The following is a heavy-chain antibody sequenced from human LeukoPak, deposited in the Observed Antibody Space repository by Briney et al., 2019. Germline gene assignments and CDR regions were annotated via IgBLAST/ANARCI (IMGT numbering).Heavy chain of an antibody. CDR1: GFTFSDYY. CDR3: ARDQGSDYYDRSGYYGPPVY. J-gene: IGHJ4*02. Sequence: GGSLRLSCAASGFTFSDYYMSWIRQAPGKGLEWVSYISSSGSTIYYADSVKGRFTISRDNAKNSPYLQMNSLRAEDTAVYYCARDQGSDYYDRSGYYGPPVYWGQGTLVTVSS. V-gene: IGHV3-11*01. CDR2: ISSSGSTI. D-gene: IGHD3-22*01.